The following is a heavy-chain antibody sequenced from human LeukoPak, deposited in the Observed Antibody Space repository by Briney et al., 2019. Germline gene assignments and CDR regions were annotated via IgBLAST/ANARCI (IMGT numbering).Heavy chain of an antibody. CDR3: ARGGSGYGYYYYMDV. V-gene: IGHV1-8*02. CDR1: GGTFSSDI. Sequence: ASVKVSCTTSGGTFSSDIISWVRQAPGQGLEWMGWMNPNSGNTGYTQKFQGRVTMTRNTSMSTAYMELSSLRSEDTAVYYCARGGSGYGYYYYMDVWGKGTTVTISS. D-gene: IGHD5-12*01. J-gene: IGHJ6*03. CDR2: MNPNSGNT.